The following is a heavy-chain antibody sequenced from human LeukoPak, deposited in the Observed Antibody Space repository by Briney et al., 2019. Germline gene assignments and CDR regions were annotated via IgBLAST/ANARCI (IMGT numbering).Heavy chain of an antibody. CDR3: AKGSGDIVVVVAAMGVYHY. Sequence: QSGGSLRLSCVGSGFSFSSFWMSWVRQAPGKGLEWVSAISGSGGSTYYADSVKGRFTISRDNSKNTLYLQMNSLRAEDTAVYYCAKGSGDIVVVVAAMGVYHYWGQGTLVTVSS. D-gene: IGHD2-15*01. CDR2: ISGSGGST. V-gene: IGHV3-23*01. CDR1: GFSFSSFW. J-gene: IGHJ4*02.